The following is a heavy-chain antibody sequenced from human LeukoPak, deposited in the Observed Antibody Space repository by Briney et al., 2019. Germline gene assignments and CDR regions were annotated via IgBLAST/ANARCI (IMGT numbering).Heavy chain of an antibody. J-gene: IGHJ4*02. CDR1: GGSISSGGYY. CDR2: IYYSGST. Sequence: SETLSLTCTVSGGSISSGGYYWSWIRQHPGKGLGWIGYIYYSGSTYYNPSLKSRVTISADTSKNQFSLKLSSVTAADTAVYYCARAWASYYYGSGTFDYWGQGTLVTVSS. CDR3: ARAWASYYYGSGTFDY. V-gene: IGHV4-31*03. D-gene: IGHD3-10*01.